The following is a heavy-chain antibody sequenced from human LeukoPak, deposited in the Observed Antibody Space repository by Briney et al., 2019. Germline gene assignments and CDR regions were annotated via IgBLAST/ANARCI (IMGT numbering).Heavy chain of an antibody. Sequence: SETLSLTCTVSGSSISSYYWSWIRQPPGKGLEWIGYIYYSGSTNYNPSLKSRVTISVDTSKNQFSLKLSSVTAADTAVYYCARLLEDGYNYYFDYWGQGTLVTVSS. CDR2: IYYSGST. J-gene: IGHJ4*02. V-gene: IGHV4-59*08. D-gene: IGHD5-12*01. CDR3: ARLLEDGYNYYFDY. CDR1: GSSISSYY.